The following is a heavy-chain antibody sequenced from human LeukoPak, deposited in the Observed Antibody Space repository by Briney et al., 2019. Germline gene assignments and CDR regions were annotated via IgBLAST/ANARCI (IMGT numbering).Heavy chain of an antibody. D-gene: IGHD6-13*01. CDR1: GYTFTAYY. CDR3: ARDRTASWYGGEDY. Sequence: ASVKVSCKASGYTFTAYYIHWVRQAPRHGLEWMGWINPNSGDTDYSQKFQGRVTMTRDTSISTTYMELSRLASDDTAIYYCARDRTASWYGGEDYWGQGTPVTVSS. J-gene: IGHJ4*02. CDR2: INPNSGDT. V-gene: IGHV1-2*02.